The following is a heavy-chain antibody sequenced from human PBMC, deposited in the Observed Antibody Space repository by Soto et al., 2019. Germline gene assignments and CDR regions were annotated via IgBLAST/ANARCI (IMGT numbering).Heavy chain of an antibody. CDR1: GGTFSSYA. D-gene: IGHD3-3*01. CDR3: ARFGVVIGAPPRDYYYGMDV. J-gene: IGHJ6*02. CDR2: IIPIFGTA. V-gene: IGHV1-69*13. Sequence: ASVKVSCKASGGTFSSYAISWVRQAPGQGLEWMGGIIPIFGTANYAQKLQGRVTITADESTSTAYMELSSLRSEDTAVYYCARFGVVIGAPPRDYYYGMDVWGQGTTVTVSS.